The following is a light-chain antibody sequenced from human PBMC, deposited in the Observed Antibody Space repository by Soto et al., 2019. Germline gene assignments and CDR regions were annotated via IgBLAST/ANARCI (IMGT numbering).Light chain of an antibody. V-gene: IGKV4-1*01. CDR2: WAS. Sequence: DIVMTQSPDSLAVSLGERATINCKSSQSVLYSSNNKNYLAWYQQKPGQPPKLLIYWASTRESGVHERFSGSGSGTDFTLTISSLQAEDVAVYYCQQYYSTPRTFGQGTKVEIK. J-gene: IGKJ1*01. CDR1: QSVLYSSNNKNY. CDR3: QQYYSTPRT.